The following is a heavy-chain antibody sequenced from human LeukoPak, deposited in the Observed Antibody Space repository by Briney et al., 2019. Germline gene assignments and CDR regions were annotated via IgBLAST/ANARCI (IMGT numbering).Heavy chain of an antibody. V-gene: IGHV3-23*01. CDR1: GFTFSSYA. Sequence: GGSLRLSCAASGFTFSSYAMTWVRQAPGKGLEWVSAISNSGASTYYADSVKGRFTISRDNSKNTLYLQMNSLRAEDTAVYYCASGGYQLLAVDHWGQGTLVTVSS. D-gene: IGHD2-2*01. CDR3: ASGGYQLLAVDH. J-gene: IGHJ4*02. CDR2: ISNSGAST.